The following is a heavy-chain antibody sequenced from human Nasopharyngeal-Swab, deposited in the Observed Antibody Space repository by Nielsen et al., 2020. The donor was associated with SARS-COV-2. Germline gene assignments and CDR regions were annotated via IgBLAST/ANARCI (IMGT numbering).Heavy chain of an antibody. J-gene: IGHJ4*02. V-gene: IGHV4-59*08. Sequence: WIRQPPGKGLEWVGYVYHTGGTSYNPSLKSRVTISLDTSKKQFSLRLTSVTPADTAIYYCARMDAATDFWGQGTLVTVSS. CDR3: ARMDAATDF. D-gene: IGHD2-15*01. CDR2: VYHTGGT.